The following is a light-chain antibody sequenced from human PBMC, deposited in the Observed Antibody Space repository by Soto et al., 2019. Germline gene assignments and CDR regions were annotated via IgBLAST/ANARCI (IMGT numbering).Light chain of an antibody. CDR2: GNS. CDR3: QSYDSSLGGSDV. J-gene: IGLJ1*01. CDR1: SSNIGAGYD. V-gene: IGLV1-40*01. Sequence: QAVVTQPPSVSGAPGERVNIPCTGSSSNIGAGYDVHWYQQLPGTAPKLLIYGNSNRPSGVPDRFSGSKSGTSASLAITGLQAENEADYYCQSYDSSLGGSDVFGTGTKVTVL.